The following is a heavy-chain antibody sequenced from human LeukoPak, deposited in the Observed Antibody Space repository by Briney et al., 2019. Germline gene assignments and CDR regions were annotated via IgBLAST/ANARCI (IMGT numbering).Heavy chain of an antibody. Sequence: SQTLSLTCAISGDSVSSNSAAWNWIRQSPSRGLEWPGRTYYRSKWYNDYAVSVKSRITINPDTYKNQFSLQLNSVTPEDSAAYYCATSSSSGYSRFDPWGQGTLVTVSS. V-gene: IGHV6-1*01. CDR2: TYYRSKWYN. J-gene: IGHJ5*02. CDR1: GDSVSSNSAA. D-gene: IGHD6-13*01. CDR3: ATSSSSGYSRFDP.